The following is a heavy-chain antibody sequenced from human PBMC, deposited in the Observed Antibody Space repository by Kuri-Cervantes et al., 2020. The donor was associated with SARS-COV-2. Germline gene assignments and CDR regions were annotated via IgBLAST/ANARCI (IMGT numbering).Heavy chain of an antibody. Sequence: GGSLRLSCAASGFTFSSYAMSWVRQAPGKGLEWVSAISGSGGSTYYADSVKGRFTISRDNAKNSVYLQMNSLRAEDTAVYYCARDLRRGNSLDYWGQGTLVTVSS. CDR1: GFTFSSYA. D-gene: IGHD1/OR15-1a*01. CDR3: ARDLRRGNSLDY. V-gene: IGHV3-23*01. CDR2: ISGSGGST. J-gene: IGHJ4*02.